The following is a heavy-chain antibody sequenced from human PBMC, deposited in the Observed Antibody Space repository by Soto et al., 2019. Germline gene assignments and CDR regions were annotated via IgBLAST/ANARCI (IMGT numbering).Heavy chain of an antibody. CDR3: ARGPTYQTYKDNRSAHQFDY. Sequence: SETLSLTCTVSGGSISGGDYFWSWIRQPPGKGLEWIGYIYYSGSTYYDPSLKSRVTISVDTSKNQFSLKLSSVTAADTALHYCARGPTYQTYKDNRSAHQFDYWGQGTLVTVSS. CDR1: GGSISGGDYF. D-gene: IGHD2-15*01. J-gene: IGHJ4*02. V-gene: IGHV4-30-4*01. CDR2: IYYSGST.